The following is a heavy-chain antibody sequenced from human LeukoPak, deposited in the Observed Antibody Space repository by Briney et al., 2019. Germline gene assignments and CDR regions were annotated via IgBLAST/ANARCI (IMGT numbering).Heavy chain of an antibody. CDR3: ASATCCGGDCPYYYYYGMDV. J-gene: IGHJ6*02. V-gene: IGHV7-4-1*02. CDR1: GYTFTSYA. CDR2: INTNTGNP. D-gene: IGHD2-21*02. Sequence: ASVKVSCKASGYTFTSYAMNWVRQAPGQGLEWMGWINTNTGNPTYAQGFTGRFVFSLDTSVSTAYLQISSLKAEDTAVYYCASATCCGGDCPYYYYYGMDVWGQGTTVTVSS.